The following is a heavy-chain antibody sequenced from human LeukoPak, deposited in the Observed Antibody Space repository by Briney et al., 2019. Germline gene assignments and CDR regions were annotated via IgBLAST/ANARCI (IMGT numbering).Heavy chain of an antibody. CDR3: ARDRSDYYDY. V-gene: IGHV3-11*01. CDR2: ISSSGSTI. CDR1: GFTFSDYY. D-gene: IGHD3-3*01. J-gene: IGHJ4*02. Sequence: GGSLRLSCAASGFTFSDYYMSWIRHAPGEGMEWVSYISSSGSTIYYADSVKGRFTISRDNAKNSLYLQMNSLRAEDTAVYYCARDRSDYYDYWGQGTLVTVSS.